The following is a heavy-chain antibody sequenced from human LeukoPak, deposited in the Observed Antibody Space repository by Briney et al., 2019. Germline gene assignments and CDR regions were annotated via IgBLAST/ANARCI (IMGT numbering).Heavy chain of an antibody. CDR2: MNPNSGNT. D-gene: IGHD4-11*01. V-gene: IGHV1-8*03. CDR1: GYTFTSYD. J-gene: IGHJ3*02. CDR3: ASTPPRVTGAADDAFDI. Sequence: ASVKVSCKASGYTFTSYDINWVRQATGQGLEWMGWMNPNSGNTGFAQKFQGRVTTTRNTSISTVYMELSSLRSEDTAVYYCASTPPRVTGAADDAFDIWGQGTMVTVSS.